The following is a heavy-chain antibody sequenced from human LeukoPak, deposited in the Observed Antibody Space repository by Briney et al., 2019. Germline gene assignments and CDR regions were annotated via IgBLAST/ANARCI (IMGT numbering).Heavy chain of an antibody. CDR1: GYTFTSYD. V-gene: IGHV1-8*01. J-gene: IGHJ4*02. Sequence: GASVKVSCKASGYTFTSYDINWVRQATGQGLEWMGWMNPNSGNTGYAQKFQGRVAMTRNTSITTAYMELSSLRSEDTAVYYCARGTTVVTPLDYWGQGTLVTVSS. D-gene: IGHD4-23*01. CDR2: MNPNSGNT. CDR3: ARGTTVVTPLDY.